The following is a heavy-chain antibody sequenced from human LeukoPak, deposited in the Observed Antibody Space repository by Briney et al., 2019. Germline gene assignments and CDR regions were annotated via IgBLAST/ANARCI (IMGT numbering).Heavy chain of an antibody. Sequence: ETLSLPSAVYGGSFSGYYWSWIRQPPGKGLEWIGEINHSGSTNYNPSLKSRVTISVDTSKNQFSLKLSSVTAADTAVYYCARVKKYYYYYMDVWGKGTTVTVSS. CDR2: INHSGST. J-gene: IGHJ6*03. CDR1: GGSFSGYY. CDR3: ARVKKYYYYYMDV. V-gene: IGHV4-34*01.